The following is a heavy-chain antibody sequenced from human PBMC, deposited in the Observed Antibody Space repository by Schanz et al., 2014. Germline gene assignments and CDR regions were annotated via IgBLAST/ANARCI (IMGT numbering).Heavy chain of an antibody. CDR1: GFTFSSSG. CDR2: IYGGGIT. Sequence: QVQLVESGGGVVQPGGSLRLSCAASGFTFSSSGMHWVRQAPGKGLEWVSVIYGGGITYYADSVKGRFTISRDSSRNTLYLQMNSLRAEDTAVYYCASLYDREYFDYWGQGTLVTVSS. D-gene: IGHD2-8*01. CDR3: ASLYDREYFDY. V-gene: IGHV3-NL1*01. J-gene: IGHJ4*02.